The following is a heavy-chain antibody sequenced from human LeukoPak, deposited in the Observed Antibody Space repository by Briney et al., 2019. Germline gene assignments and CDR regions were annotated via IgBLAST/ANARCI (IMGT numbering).Heavy chain of an antibody. V-gene: IGHV4-38-2*02. CDR3: ARDLDAFDI. CDR2: IYYSGST. J-gene: IGHJ3*02. CDR1: GFTFSDYY. Sequence: PGGSLRLSCAASGFTFSDYYMSWIRQPPGKGLEWIGSIYYSGSTYYNPSLKSRVTISVDTSKNQFSLKLSSVTAADTAVYYCARDLDAFDIWGQGTMVTVSS.